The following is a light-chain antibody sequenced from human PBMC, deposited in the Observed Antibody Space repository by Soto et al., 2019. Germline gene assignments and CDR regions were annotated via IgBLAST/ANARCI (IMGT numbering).Light chain of an antibody. J-gene: IGKJ3*01. CDR1: ETISTF. V-gene: IGKV1-39*01. Sequence: DIQLTQSPSSLSASVGDRVTMTCRASETISTFLNWYQHKPGKAPRLLISAASRLQSGVPPRFSGSGSGTEFTLTINSLRPEDFAVYYCQQYNNWPPVTFGPGTKVDIK. CDR3: QQYNNWPPVT. CDR2: AAS.